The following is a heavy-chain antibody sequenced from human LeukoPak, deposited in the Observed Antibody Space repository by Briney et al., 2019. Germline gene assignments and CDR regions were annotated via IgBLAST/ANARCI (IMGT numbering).Heavy chain of an antibody. J-gene: IGHJ4*02. D-gene: IGHD6-19*01. CDR3: ARAQQWLYYFDY. V-gene: IGHV3-64*01. Sequence: GGSLRLSCAASGFTFSSYAMHWVRQAPGKGLEYVSAISSNGGSTYYANSVKGRFTISRDNSKNTLYLQMGSLRAEDMAVYYCARAQQWLYYFDYWGQGTPVTVSS. CDR1: GFTFSSYA. CDR2: ISSNGGST.